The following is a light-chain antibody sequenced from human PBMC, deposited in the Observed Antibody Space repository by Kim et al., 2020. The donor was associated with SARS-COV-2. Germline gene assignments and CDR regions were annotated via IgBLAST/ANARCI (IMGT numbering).Light chain of an antibody. J-gene: IGLJ2*01. Sequence: LTQPASVSGSPGQSITISCTGTSSDVGVYNYVSCYQQHPGKSPKLMIYDFVNGPSGVSNPFSGSNSGTTASRTISGLKSEDEADYSGNPYTSSSTVF. CDR1: SSDVGVYNY. V-gene: IGLV2-14*03. CDR2: DFV. CDR3: NPYTSSSTV.